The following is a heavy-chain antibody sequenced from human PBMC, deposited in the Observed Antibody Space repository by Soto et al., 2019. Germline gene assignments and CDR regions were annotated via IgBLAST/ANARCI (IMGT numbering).Heavy chain of an antibody. CDR1: GYSFTSYW. D-gene: IGHD6-13*01. Sequence: PGESLKISCKGSGYSFTSYWIGWVRQMPGKGLEWMGIIYPGDSDTRYSPSFRGQVTISADKSISTAYLQWSSLKASDTAMYYCARTSSAGKYYYGIYVCAQRTTVPVSS. CDR2: IYPGDSDT. CDR3: ARTSSAGKYYYGIYV. V-gene: IGHV5-51*01. J-gene: IGHJ6*02.